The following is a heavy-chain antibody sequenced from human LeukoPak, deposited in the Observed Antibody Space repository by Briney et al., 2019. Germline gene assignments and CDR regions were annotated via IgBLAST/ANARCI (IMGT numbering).Heavy chain of an antibody. V-gene: IGHV4-59*08. CDR3: ARHGAIPEY. D-gene: IGHD2-21*01. CDR1: GGSMGTYY. J-gene: IGHJ4*02. CDR2: TYYRGST. Sequence: PSETLSLTCSVSGGSMGTYYWTWVRQPPGKGLEWIGYTYYRGSTNYNPSLKSRVTISEDTAKNQFSLKLTSVTAADTAVYYCARHGAIPEYWGQGSLVIVSS.